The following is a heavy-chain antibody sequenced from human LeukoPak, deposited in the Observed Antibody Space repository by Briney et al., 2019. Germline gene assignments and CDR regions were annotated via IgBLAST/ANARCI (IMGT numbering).Heavy chain of an antibody. J-gene: IGHJ4*02. CDR2: IKQDGSEK. CDR1: GFTFSSYW. V-gene: IGHV3-7*03. CDR3: AKALYYYGSGSYPFDY. Sequence: PGGSLRLSCAASGFTFSSYWMNWVRQAPGKGLEWVANIKQDGSEKYYVDSVKGRFTISRDNAKNSLYLQMNSLRAEDTALCYCAKALYYYGSGSYPFDYWGQGTLVTVSS. D-gene: IGHD3-10*01.